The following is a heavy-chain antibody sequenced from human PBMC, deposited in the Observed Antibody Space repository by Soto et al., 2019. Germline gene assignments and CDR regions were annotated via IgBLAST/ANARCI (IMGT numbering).Heavy chain of an antibody. CDR1: GWSFSGCY. CDR2: INHSGST. J-gene: IGHJ6*02. V-gene: IGHV4-34*01. Sequence: SETLYLTCAVHGWSFSGCYWRWSRQPPGQGLEWIGEINHSGSTNYNPSLKSRVTISVDTSKNQFSLKLSSVTAADTAVYYCARGRVGIVVVPAAIGYYYGIDVWGQWSTVT. CDR3: ARGRVGIVVVPAAIGYYYGIDV. D-gene: IGHD2-2*02.